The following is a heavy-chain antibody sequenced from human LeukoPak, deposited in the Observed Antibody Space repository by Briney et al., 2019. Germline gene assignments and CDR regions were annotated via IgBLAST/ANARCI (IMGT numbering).Heavy chain of an antibody. CDR3: ARDGSMKLRRPLEWLKYPYY. J-gene: IGHJ4*02. CDR1: GYTFTSYY. D-gene: IGHD3-3*01. CDR2: INPSGGST. Sequence: GASVKVSCKASGYTFTSYYMHWVRQAPGQGLEWMGIINPSGGSTSYAQKFQGRVTMTRDTSTSTVYMELSSLRSEDTAVYYCARDGSMKLRRPLEWLKYPYYWGQGTLVTVSS. V-gene: IGHV1-46*01.